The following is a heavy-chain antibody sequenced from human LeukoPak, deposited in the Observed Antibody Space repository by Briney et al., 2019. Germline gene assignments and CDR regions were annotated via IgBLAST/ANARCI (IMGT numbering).Heavy chain of an antibody. V-gene: IGHV3-23*01. CDR3: ARDRSSGYYGSFDY. D-gene: IGHD3-10*01. CDR1: GFTFSSYA. Sequence: GGSLRLSCAASGFTFSSYAMSWVRQAPGKGLEWVSAISGSGGSTYYADSVKGRFTISRDNAKDSLYLQMNSLRAEGTAVYYCARDRSSGYYGSFDYWGQGTLVTVSS. CDR2: ISGSGGST. J-gene: IGHJ4*02.